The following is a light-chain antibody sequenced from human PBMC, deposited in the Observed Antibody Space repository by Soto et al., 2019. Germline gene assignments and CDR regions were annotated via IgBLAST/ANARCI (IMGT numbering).Light chain of an antibody. CDR2: EVN. V-gene: IGLV2-8*01. CDR1: SSDVGGYNY. CDR3: SSFAGSNVV. J-gene: IGLJ2*01. Sequence: QSVLTQTPSASGSPGQAVTISCTGTSSDVGGYNYVSWYQQHPGKAPKLLISEVNKRPSGVPDRFSGSKSGNTASLTVSGLQAEDEADYYCSSFAGSNVVFGGGTKVTVL.